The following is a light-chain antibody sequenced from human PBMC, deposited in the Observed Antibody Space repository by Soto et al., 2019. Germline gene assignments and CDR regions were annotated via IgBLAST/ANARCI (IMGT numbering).Light chain of an antibody. CDR2: KAS. J-gene: IGKJ1*01. V-gene: IGKV1-5*03. CDR1: QTISSW. Sequence: DIQMTQSPSTVSGSVGDRVTITCRASQTISSWLAWYQQKPGKAPKLLIYKASTLKSGVPSRFSGSGSGTEFSLTISSLQPDDFATYYCQQYNSYSLTFGQGIKVDIK. CDR3: QQYNSYSLT.